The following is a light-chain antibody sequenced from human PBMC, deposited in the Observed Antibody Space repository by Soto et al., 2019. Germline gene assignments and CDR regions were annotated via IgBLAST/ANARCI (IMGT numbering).Light chain of an antibody. V-gene: IGLV2-14*01. Sequence: QSALTQPASVSGSPGQSITISCTGTSSDVGGYKYVSWYQQHPGKAPKLLIYTVSNRPSGVSNRFSGSKSGNTASLTISGLQAEDEADYYCRSYTSSSPYVFGTWTKLTVL. J-gene: IGLJ1*01. CDR1: SSDVGGYKY. CDR3: RSYTSSSPYV. CDR2: TVS.